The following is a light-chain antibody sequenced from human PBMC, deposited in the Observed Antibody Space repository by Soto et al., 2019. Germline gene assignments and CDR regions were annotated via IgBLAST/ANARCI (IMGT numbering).Light chain of an antibody. CDR1: SSDVGSYNL. CDR2: EVS. CDR3: CSYAGSSTYVV. J-gene: IGLJ2*01. V-gene: IGLV2-23*02. Sequence: QAVVTQPASVSGSPGQSITISCTGTSSDVGSYNLVSWYQQHPGKAPKLMIYEVSKRPSGVSNRFSGSKSGDTASLTISGIQAEDEADYYSCSYAGSSTYVVFGGGTKLTVL.